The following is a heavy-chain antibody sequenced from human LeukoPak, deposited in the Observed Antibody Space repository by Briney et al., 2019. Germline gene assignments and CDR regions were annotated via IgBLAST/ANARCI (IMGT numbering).Heavy chain of an antibody. CDR2: ISGSGGST. V-gene: IGHV3-23*01. D-gene: IGHD4-17*01. CDR3: AKEPDYGDYFDY. J-gene: IGHJ4*02. Sequence: GSLRLSCAASGFTFMTYAMSWVRQAPGKGLEWVSGISGSGGSTYYADSVKGRFTISRDNSKNTLYLQMNSLRAEDTAVYYCAKEPDYGDYFDYWGQGTLVTVSS. CDR1: GFTFMTYA.